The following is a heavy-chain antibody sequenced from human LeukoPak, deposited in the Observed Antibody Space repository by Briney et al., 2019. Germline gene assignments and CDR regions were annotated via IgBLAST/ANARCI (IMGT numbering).Heavy chain of an antibody. CDR2: IYYSGST. D-gene: IGHD5-12*01. CDR1: GGSISSGGYY. V-gene: IGHV4-31*03. J-gene: IGHJ6*03. CDR3: ASGGYDYYPSDYYYYMDV. Sequence: SETLSLTRTVSGGSISSGGYYWSWIRQHPGKGLEWIGYIYYSGSTSYDPSLKSRVTISVDASKNQFSLKLSCVTAADTAVYYCASGGYDYYPSDYYYYMDVWGKGTTVTVSS.